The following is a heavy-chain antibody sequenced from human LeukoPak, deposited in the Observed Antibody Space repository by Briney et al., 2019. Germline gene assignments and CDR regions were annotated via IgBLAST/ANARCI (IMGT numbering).Heavy chain of an antibody. J-gene: IGHJ3*01. D-gene: IGHD2-2*02. CDR2: IHHSGST. CDR3: ASHKYPVQAFDV. Sequence: SETLSLTCAVYGGSFSGYYWSWIRQSPGTGLEWIGEIHHSGSTNYNSSLESRVTISIDTSNNQFSLKLTSVTAADTAVYYCASHKYPVQAFDVWGQGTMVTVSP. V-gene: IGHV4-34*01. CDR1: GGSFSGYY.